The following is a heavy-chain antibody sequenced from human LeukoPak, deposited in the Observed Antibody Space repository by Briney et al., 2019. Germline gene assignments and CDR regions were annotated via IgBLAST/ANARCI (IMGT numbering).Heavy chain of an antibody. D-gene: IGHD3-10*01. Sequence: PSETLSLTCAASGGSFSGYYWSWIRQPPGKGLEWIGEINHSGSTNYNPSLKSRVTISVDTSKNHFSLKLSPITASVTAAYKSVVVDTMVRGGSSTSWFDPWCQGKVVIVSS. J-gene: IGHJ5*02. CDR2: INHSGST. CDR1: GGSFSGYY. CDR3: VVVDTMVRGGSSTSWFDP. V-gene: IGHV4-34*03.